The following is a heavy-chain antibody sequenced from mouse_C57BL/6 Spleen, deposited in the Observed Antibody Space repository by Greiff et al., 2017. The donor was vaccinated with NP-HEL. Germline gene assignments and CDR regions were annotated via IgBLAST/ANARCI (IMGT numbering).Heavy chain of an antibody. V-gene: IGHV5-9-1*02. CDR2: ISSGGDYI. Sequence: DVMLVASGAGLVKPGGSLKLSCAASGFTFSSYAMSWVRPTPEKRLEWVAYISSGGDYIYYADTVKGRFTISRDNARNTLYLRMSSLKSEDTAMNYCTRDSTGYYAMDYWGQGTSVTVSS. D-gene: IGHD3-2*01. J-gene: IGHJ4*01. CDR1: GFTFSSYA. CDR3: TRDSTGYYAMDY.